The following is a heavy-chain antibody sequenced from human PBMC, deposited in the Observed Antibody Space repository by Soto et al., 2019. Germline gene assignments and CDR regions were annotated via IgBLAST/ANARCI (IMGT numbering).Heavy chain of an antibody. Sequence: QVQLVESGRGVVQPGRSLRLSCAASGFTFSTYGMHWVRQAPGKGLEWVAAISYDGSNKYYADSVKGRFTSSRDNSKNTLYLQMNGLRAEDTAVYYCASAVRRAGGWDFDYWGQGTLVTVSS. CDR1: GFTFSTYG. CDR3: ASAVRRAGGWDFDY. CDR2: ISYDGSNK. D-gene: IGHD1-26*01. J-gene: IGHJ4*02. V-gene: IGHV3-30*03.